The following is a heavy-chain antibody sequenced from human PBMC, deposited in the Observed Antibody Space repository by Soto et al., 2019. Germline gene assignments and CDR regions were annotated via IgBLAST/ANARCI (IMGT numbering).Heavy chain of an antibody. CDR1: GFTFDDYA. CDR3: AKGSSSWYEVPLDY. V-gene: IGHV3-9*01. J-gene: IGHJ4*02. CDR2: INWNSDTI. D-gene: IGHD6-13*01. Sequence: EVQLVESGGGLVQPGRSLRLSCTASGFTFDDYAMHWVRQAPGKGLEWVSGINWNSDTIGYADSVKGRVTISRDTAKKSLFLQMNSLRTEDTALYYCAKGSSSWYEVPLDYWGQGTLVTVSS.